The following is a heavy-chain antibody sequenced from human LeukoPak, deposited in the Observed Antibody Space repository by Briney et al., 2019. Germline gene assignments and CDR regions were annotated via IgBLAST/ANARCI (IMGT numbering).Heavy chain of an antibody. V-gene: IGHV3-48*02. D-gene: IGHD3/OR15-3a*01. Sequence: PGGSLRLSCVASGFTFSSYSMNWIRQAPGKGLERVSYISSSSSTINYADSVKGRFTISRDNAKNSLYLQMHSLRDEDTAVYYCARDGLGFDYWGQGTLVTVSS. CDR1: GFTFSSYS. J-gene: IGHJ4*02. CDR3: ARDGLGFDY. CDR2: ISSSSSTI.